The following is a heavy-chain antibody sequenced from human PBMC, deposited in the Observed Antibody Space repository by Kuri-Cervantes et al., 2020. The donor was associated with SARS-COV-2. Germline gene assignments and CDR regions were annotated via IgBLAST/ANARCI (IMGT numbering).Heavy chain of an antibody. CDR3: AKDLEELELPATTP. CDR1: GFTFSSYG. J-gene: IGHJ4*02. V-gene: IGHV3-30*18. D-gene: IGHD1-7*01. Sequence: GGSLRPSWQASGFTFSSYGLHWVRQAPGKGLEWVAVISYDGSNKYYADSVKGRFTISRDNSKNTLYLQMNSLRAEDTAVYYCAKDLEELELPATTPWGQGTLVTVSS. CDR2: ISYDGSNK.